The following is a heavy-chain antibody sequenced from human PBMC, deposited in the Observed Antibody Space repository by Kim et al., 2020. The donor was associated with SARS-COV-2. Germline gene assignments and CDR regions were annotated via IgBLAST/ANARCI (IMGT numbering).Heavy chain of an antibody. D-gene: IGHD3-22*01. CDR3: ARLPDYYDRSGYYMVAFVI. CDR1: GGTFSSYT. J-gene: IGHJ3*02. V-gene: IGHV1-69*02. CDR2: IIPILGIA. Sequence: SVKVSCKASGGTFSSYTISWVRQAPGQGLEWMGRIIPILGIANYAQKFQGRVTITADKSTSTAYMELSSLRSEDTAVYYCARLPDYYDRSGYYMVAFVIWGQGTMVTVSS.